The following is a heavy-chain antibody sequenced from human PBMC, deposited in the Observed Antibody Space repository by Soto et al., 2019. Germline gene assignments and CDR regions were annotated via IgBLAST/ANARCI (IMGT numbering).Heavy chain of an antibody. V-gene: IGHV3-30-3*01. D-gene: IGHD1-26*01. CDR2: ISYDGSNK. CDR1: GFTFSSYA. CDR3: ARDVEQWELLYLDY. Sequence: GGPLTLSRAASGFTFSSYAMHWVRQAPGKGLEWVAVISYDGSNKYYADSVKGRFTISRDNSKNTLYLQMNSLRAEDTAVYYCARDVEQWELLYLDYWGQGTLVTVSS. J-gene: IGHJ4*02.